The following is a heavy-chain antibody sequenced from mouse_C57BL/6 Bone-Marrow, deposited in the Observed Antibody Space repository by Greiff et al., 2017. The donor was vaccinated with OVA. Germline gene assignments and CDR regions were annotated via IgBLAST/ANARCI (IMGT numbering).Heavy chain of an antibody. D-gene: IGHD1-1*01. V-gene: IGHV1-52*01. CDR2: IDPSDSET. CDR3: ARGGITTVVADY. Sequence: VQLQQPGAELVRPGSSVKLSCKASGYTFTSYWMHWVKQRPIQGLEWIGNIDPSDSETHYNQKFKDKATLTVDKSSSTAYMQLSSLTSEDSAVYYCARGGITTVVADYWGQGTTLTVSS. J-gene: IGHJ2*01. CDR1: GYTFTSYW.